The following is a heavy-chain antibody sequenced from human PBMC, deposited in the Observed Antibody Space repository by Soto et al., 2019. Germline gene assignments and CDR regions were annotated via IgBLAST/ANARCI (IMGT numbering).Heavy chain of an antibody. J-gene: IGHJ4*02. CDR3: ARDWSRYYDTSGLIWFY. D-gene: IGHD3-22*01. CDR2: ISAYNGDT. Sequence: GASVKVSCKASGYTFRSYGISWVRQAPGQGLEWVGWISAYNGDTHYAPKFQDRITLTTETSTDTAYMELRSLRLDDTAVYYCARDWSRYYDTSGLIWFYWRQRRLVTVSS. V-gene: IGHV1-18*04. CDR1: GYTFRSYG.